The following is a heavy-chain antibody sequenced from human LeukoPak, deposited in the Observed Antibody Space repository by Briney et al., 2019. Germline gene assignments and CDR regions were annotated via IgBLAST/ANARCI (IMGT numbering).Heavy chain of an antibody. CDR2: IYSGGST. CDR3: ARGLGDSSGYYFGYFDY. CDR1: GFTVSSNY. J-gene: IGHJ4*02. Sequence: GGSLRLSCAASGFTVSSNYMSWVRQAPGKGLEWVSIIYSGGSTYYADSVKGRFTISRDNSKNTLYLQMNSLRAEDTAVYYCARGLGDSSGYYFGYFDYWGQGTLVTVSS. V-gene: IGHV3-66*01. D-gene: IGHD3-22*01.